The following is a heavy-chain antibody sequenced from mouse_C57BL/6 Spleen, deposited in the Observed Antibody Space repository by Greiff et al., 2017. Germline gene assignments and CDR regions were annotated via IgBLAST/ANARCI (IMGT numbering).Heavy chain of an antibody. J-gene: IGHJ4*01. D-gene: IGHD4-1*01. CDR3: THSILTWKYYYAMDY. V-gene: IGHV1-5*01. Sequence: EVQLQQSGTVLARPGASVKMSCKTSGYTFTSYWMHWVKQRPGQGLEWIGAIYPGNSDTSYNQKFKGKAKLTAVTSASTAYMELSSLTNEDSAVYYCTHSILTWKYYYAMDYWGQGTSVTVSS. CDR2: IYPGNSDT. CDR1: GYTFTSYW.